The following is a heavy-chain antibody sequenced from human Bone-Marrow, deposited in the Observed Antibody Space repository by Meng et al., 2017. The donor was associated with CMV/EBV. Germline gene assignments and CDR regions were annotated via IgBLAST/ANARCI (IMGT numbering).Heavy chain of an antibody. CDR3: YCIAARSDAFDI. CDR1: GFTFNSYE. CDR2: ISNTGDTT. Sequence: GESLKISCAASGFTFNSYEMNWVRQAPGKGLEGVSYISNTGDTTYYAGSVKGRFTISRDNSKNSLSLQMNSLRAEDTAVYYCYCIAARSDAFDIWGLGTMVTVSS. V-gene: IGHV3-48*03. J-gene: IGHJ3*02. D-gene: IGHD6-6*01.